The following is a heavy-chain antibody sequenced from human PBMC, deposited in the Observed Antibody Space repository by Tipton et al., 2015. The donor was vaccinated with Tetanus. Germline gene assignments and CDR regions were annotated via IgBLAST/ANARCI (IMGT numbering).Heavy chain of an antibody. CDR3: ARDYFGSGSNYYFDY. V-gene: IGHV1-18*01. Sequence: QLVQSGPEVKKPGASVKVSCKASGYTFTRYGLTWVRQAPGQGPEWMGWISGYNGNTNYAPKFQGRVTMTTDTTTNTAYMELRSLRSDDTAVYYCARDYFGSGSNYYFDYWGQGGQVSVSS. J-gene: IGHJ4*02. D-gene: IGHD3-10*01. CDR2: ISGYNGNT. CDR1: GYTFTRYG.